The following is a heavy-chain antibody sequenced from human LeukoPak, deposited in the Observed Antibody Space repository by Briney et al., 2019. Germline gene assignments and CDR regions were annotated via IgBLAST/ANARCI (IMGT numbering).Heavy chain of an antibody. CDR3: ARSSEGWLLPLFDY. V-gene: IGHV1-69*13. CDR1: GGTFSSYA. D-gene: IGHD3-22*01. Sequence: SVKVSCKASGGTFSSYAISWVRQAPGQGLEWMGGIIPIFGSANYAQKFQGRVTITADESTSTAYMELSSLRSEDTAVYYCARSSEGWLLPLFDYWGQGTLVTVSS. CDR2: IIPIFGSA. J-gene: IGHJ4*02.